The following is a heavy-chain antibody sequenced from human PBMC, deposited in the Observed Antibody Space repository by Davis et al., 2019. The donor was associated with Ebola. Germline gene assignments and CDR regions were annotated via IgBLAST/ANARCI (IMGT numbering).Heavy chain of an antibody. D-gene: IGHD6-13*01. CDR2: IWYDGSNK. V-gene: IGHV3-30*02. CDR1: GFTFSSYG. J-gene: IGHJ4*02. Sequence: GESLKISCAASGFTFSSYGMHWVRQAPGKGLEWVAVIWYDGSNKYYADSVKGRFTISRDNSKNTLYLQMNSLRAEDTAVYYCAKDGGSSSLAGYWGQGTLVTVSS. CDR3: AKDGGSSSLAGY.